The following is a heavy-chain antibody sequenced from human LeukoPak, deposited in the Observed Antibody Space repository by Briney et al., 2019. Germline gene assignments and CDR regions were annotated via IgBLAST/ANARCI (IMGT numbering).Heavy chain of an antibody. V-gene: IGHV4-34*01. J-gene: IGHJ4*02. CDR2: INHSGST. CDR1: GGSFSGYY. CDR3: ARNPAHFDY. Sequence: SETLSLTCAVYGGSFSGYYWSWIRQPPGKGLEWIGEINHSGSTNYNPSLKSRVTISVDTSKNQFSLTLSSVTAADTAVYYCARNPAHFDYWGQGTLVTVSS.